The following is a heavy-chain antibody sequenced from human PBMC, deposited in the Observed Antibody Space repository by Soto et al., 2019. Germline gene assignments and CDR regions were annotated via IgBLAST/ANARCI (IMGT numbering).Heavy chain of an antibody. V-gene: IGHV3-21*01. CDR1: GFTFNIHN. Sequence: KPGGSLRLSCSASGFTFNIHNMNWVRQAPGKGLEWVSSISSRSSYIYYSDSVKGRFAISRDNAKNSLYLQMNSLRAEDTAVYYCARDNVPSDFFDSWGQGTQVTVSS. D-gene: IGHD2-8*01. J-gene: IGHJ4*02. CDR2: ISSRSSYI. CDR3: ARDNVPSDFFDS.